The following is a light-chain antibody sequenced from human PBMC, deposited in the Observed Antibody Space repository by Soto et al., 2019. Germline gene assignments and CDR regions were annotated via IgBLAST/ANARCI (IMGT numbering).Light chain of an antibody. J-gene: IGKJ2*01. CDR1: QSVSNN. Sequence: EIVMTHSPATLSVSPGERATLSCRASQSVSNNLAWYQQKPGQAPRLLIYGASTRATAIPARFSGSGSGTEFTLTISSLQSEDFAVYYCQQYDSYSYTFGQGTKLEIK. V-gene: IGKV3-15*01. CDR2: GAS. CDR3: QQYDSYSYT.